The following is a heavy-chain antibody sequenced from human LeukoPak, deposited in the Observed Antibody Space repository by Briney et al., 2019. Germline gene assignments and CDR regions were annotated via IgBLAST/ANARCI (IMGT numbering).Heavy chain of an antibody. J-gene: IGHJ5*02. Sequence: ASVKVSCKASGYTFTSYGLSGMRQAPGQGLEWMGWVSAYNGNTNYAQKFQGRVTMTTDTSTSTAYMELRSLRFDDTAVYYCARGYSSNWLQFDPWGQGTLVTVSS. CDR3: ARGYSSNWLQFDP. CDR2: VSAYNGNT. D-gene: IGHD6-13*01. CDR1: GYTFTSYG. V-gene: IGHV1-18*01.